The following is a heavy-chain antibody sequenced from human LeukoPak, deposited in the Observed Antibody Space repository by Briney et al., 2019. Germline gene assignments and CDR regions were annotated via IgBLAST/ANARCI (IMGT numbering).Heavy chain of an antibody. V-gene: IGHV3-30*04. CDR2: ISYDGSNK. D-gene: IGHD5-18*01. J-gene: IGHJ4*02. CDR3: ARDSIQLWTTFDY. CDR1: GFTLSSYA. Sequence: GGSLRLSCAASGFTLSSYAMHWVRQAPGKGLEWVAVISYDGSNKCYADSVKGRFTISRDNSKNTLYLQMNSLRAEDTAVYYCARDSIQLWTTFDYWGQGTLVTVSS.